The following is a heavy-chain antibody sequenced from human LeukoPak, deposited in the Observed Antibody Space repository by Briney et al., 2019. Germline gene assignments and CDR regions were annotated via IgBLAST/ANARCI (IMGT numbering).Heavy chain of an antibody. J-gene: IGHJ5*02. CDR3: MKYKTTVTTRAAFDP. D-gene: IGHD4-11*01. Sequence: AGGSLRLSCAASGFSFSSYVMSWARQAPGKGLEWVSIINSDGTTYYADSVKGRFTISRDNSKNTLYLQINSLRAEDTAIYYCMKYKTTVTTRAAFDPWGQGTLFTVSS. CDR2: INSDGTT. CDR1: GFSFSSYV. V-gene: IGHV3-23*01.